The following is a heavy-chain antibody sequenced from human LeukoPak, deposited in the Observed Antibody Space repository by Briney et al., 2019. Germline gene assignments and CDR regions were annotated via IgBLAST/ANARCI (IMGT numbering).Heavy chain of an antibody. J-gene: IGHJ4*02. CDR3: AREAGYTYYDFWSGNYSYYFDY. Sequence: QPGRSLRLSCAASGFTFSSYGMHWVRQAPGKGLEWVAVIWYDGSNKYYADSVKGRFTISRDNSKNTLYLQMNSLRAEDTAVYYCAREAGYTYYDFWSGNYSYYFDYWGQGTLVTVSS. CDR2: IWYDGSNK. CDR1: GFTFSSYG. V-gene: IGHV3-33*01. D-gene: IGHD3-3*01.